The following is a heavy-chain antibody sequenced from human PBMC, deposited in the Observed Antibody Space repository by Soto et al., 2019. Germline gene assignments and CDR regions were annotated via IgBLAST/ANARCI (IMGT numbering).Heavy chain of an antibody. J-gene: IGHJ4*02. CDR3: ARRAPYCVSTSCYDY. CDR1: GGSISSYY. Sequence: QVQLQESGPGLVKPSETLSLTCTVSGGSISSYYWSWIRQPPGKGLEWLGYIYYSGNTNYNPSLKSRVTRSGDTSKNQFSLKLSSVTAADTAVYYCARRAPYCVSTSCYDYWGQGTLVTVSS. CDR2: IYYSGNT. D-gene: IGHD2-2*01. V-gene: IGHV4-59*08.